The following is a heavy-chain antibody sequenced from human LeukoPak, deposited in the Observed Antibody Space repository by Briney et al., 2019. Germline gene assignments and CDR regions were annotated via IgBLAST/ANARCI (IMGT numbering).Heavy chain of an antibody. CDR3: ARLYCSGGSCYGYYYYYMDV. CDR1: GGSFSGYY. J-gene: IGHJ6*03. CDR2: INHSGST. Sequence: SETLSLTCAVYGGSFSGYYWSWIRQPPGKGLEWIGEINHSGSTNYNPSLKSRVTISVDTSKNHFSLKLSSVTAADTAVYYCARLYCSGGSCYGYYYYYMDVWGKGTTVTVSS. V-gene: IGHV4-34*01. D-gene: IGHD2-15*01.